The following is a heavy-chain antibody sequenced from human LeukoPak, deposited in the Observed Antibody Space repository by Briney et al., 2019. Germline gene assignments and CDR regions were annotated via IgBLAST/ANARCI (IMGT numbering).Heavy chain of an antibody. J-gene: IGHJ4*02. CDR2: ISSNGGST. CDR3: ARENTFFDL. CDR1: GFTFSSYA. V-gene: IGHV3-64*02. Sequence: GGSLRLSCAASGFTFSSYAMHWVRQAPGKGLEYVSTISSNGGSTYYADSVKGRFIISRDNSKNTLYLQMGSLRAEDLAVFYCARENTFFDLWGQGALVTVSS.